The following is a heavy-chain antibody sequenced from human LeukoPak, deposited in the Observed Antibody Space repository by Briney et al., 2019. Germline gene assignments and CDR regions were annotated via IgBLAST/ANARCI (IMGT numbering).Heavy chain of an antibody. CDR3: ARDQKTRGSSGRLFDY. Sequence: GASVKVSCKASGYTFTSYAMNWVRQAPGQGLEWMGWINTNTGNPTYAQGFTGRFVFSLDTSVSTAYLQISSLKAEDTAVYYCARDQKTRGSSGRLFDYWGQGTLVTVSS. D-gene: IGHD6-6*01. CDR2: INTNTGNP. CDR1: GYTFTSYA. J-gene: IGHJ4*02. V-gene: IGHV7-4-1*02.